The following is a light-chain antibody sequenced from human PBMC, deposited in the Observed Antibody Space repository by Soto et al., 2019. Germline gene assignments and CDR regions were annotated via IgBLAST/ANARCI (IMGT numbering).Light chain of an antibody. CDR1: SSSIGAAYD. J-gene: IGLJ2*01. CDR2: ANN. CDR3: QSYDSSLSGVV. V-gene: IGLV1-40*01. Sequence: QYVLTQPPSVSGAPGQRVTISCTGSSSSIGAAYDVHWYQQVPGTAPKLLIYANNYRPSGVPDRFSGSKSGTSASLAITGLQAEDEADYYCQSYDSSLSGVVFGGGTQLTVL.